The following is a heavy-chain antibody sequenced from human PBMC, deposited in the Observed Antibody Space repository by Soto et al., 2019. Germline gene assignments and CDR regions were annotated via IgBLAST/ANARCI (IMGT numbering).Heavy chain of an antibody. V-gene: IGHV5-10-1*01. CDR1: GYCFAGYW. CDR3: ARQIYDSDTGPNFQYYFDS. Sequence: PGESLKIYCKGSGYCFAGYWITRVQQKPGKGLEWMGRIDPSDSQTYYSPSLRGHVTISATKSITTVFLQWSSLRASDTAMYYCARQIYDSDTGPNFQYYFDSWGQGTPVTVSS. CDR2: IDPSDSQT. D-gene: IGHD3-22*01. J-gene: IGHJ4*02.